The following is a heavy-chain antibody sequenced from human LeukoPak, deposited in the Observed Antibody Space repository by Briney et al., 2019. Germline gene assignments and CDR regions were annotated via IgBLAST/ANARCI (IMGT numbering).Heavy chain of an antibody. CDR1: GFTFSSYS. Sequence: GGSLRLSCAASGFTFSSYSMTWVRQAPGKGLEWVSSISGNSRYIYYADSMRGRFTISRDNAKNSLYLQMNSLKPEDTAVYYCARVAEAAAFDPWGQGTLVTVSS. CDR2: ISGNSRYI. D-gene: IGHD6-13*01. V-gene: IGHV3-21*06. CDR3: ARVAEAAAFDP. J-gene: IGHJ5*02.